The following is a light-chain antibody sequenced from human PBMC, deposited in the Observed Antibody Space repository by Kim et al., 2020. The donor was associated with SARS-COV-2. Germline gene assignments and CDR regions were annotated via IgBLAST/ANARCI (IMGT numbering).Light chain of an antibody. CDR1: QSISGN. J-gene: IGKJ1*01. CDR2: AAS. Sequence: EIVMTRSPATLSVSPGERVTLSCRASQSISGNLGWYQQKPGQAPRLLIYAASTRATGIPARFSGSGSGTEFTLTINNLQSEDFAVYCCQQYNDWPWTFGQGTKVDIK. V-gene: IGKV3-15*01. CDR3: QQYNDWPWT.